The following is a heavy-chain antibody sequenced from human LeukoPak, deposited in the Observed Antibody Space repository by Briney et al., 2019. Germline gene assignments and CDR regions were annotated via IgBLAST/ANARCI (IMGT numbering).Heavy chain of an antibody. V-gene: IGHV4-4*07. CDR2: IYASGST. CDR1: GGSISDYY. J-gene: IGHJ5*02. D-gene: IGHD1-26*01. CDR3: ARSYLGGTYYDWFDP. Sequence: NPSETLSLTCTVSGGSISDYYWNWIRQPAGKGLKWIGRIYASGSTNYNPSLRNRVTISVDKSKNQFSLKLTSATAADTAVYYCARSYLGGTYYDWFDPWGQGTLVTVSS.